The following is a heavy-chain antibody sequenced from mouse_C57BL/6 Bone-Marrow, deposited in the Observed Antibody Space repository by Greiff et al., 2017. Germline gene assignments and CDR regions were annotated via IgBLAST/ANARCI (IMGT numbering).Heavy chain of an antibody. J-gene: IGHJ2*01. D-gene: IGHD1-1*01. CDR3: ARTTVEGSYFDY. CDR1: GFAFSSYW. Sequence: QVQLKESGAELVKPGASVKISCTASGFAFSSYWMNWVKQRPGKGLEWIGQIYPGDGDTNYTGKFKGKATLTADKSSNTAYMQLSSLTSEGTAVFSGARTTVEGSYFDYWGQGTTLTVSS. CDR2: IYPGDGDT. V-gene: IGHV1-80*01.